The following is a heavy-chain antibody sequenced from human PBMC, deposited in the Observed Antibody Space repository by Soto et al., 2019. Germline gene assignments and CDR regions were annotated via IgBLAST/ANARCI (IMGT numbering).Heavy chain of an antibody. J-gene: IGHJ5*01. Sequence: QVQLVQSGAEVKKPGASMKVSCKASGYTFTSYDINWVRQAAGQGLEWMGWVSPPTGRTRYAQNFKGSVTMTRDTSINTAYMELSGLSSDDTALYYCARGVDAGVDSWGQGSLFTVSS. CDR2: VSPPTGRT. CDR3: ARGVDAGVDS. D-gene: IGHD3-10*01. V-gene: IGHV1-8*01. CDR1: GYTFTSYD.